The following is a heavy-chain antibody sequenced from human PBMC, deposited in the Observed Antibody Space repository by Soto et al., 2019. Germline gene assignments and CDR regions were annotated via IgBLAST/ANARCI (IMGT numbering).Heavy chain of an antibody. CDR2: IIPFLGTV. Sequence: QVQLEQSGAEVRKPGSTVKVSCKASGGTFSRSAISWVRQAPGQGLEWMGGIIPFLGTVNYAQKFQDRVTITVDESTGTAYMELSSLISEDTAVYYCAKFAESSGYFDYWGQGTLVTVSS. CDR3: AKFAESSGYFDY. CDR1: GGTFSRSA. V-gene: IGHV1-69*01. D-gene: IGHD3-22*01. J-gene: IGHJ4*02.